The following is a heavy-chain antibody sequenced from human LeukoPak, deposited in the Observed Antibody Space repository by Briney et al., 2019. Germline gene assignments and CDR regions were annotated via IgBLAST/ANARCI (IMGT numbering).Heavy chain of an antibody. CDR2: IYYSGST. D-gene: IGHD1-26*01. Sequence: SETLSLTCTVSGGSVNSGSYYWNWIRQPPGKGLEWIGYIYYSGSTNYNPSLQSRVTISVDTSKNQFSLKLSSVTAADTAVYYCAEAAYSGSYHSDYWGQGTLVTVSS. J-gene: IGHJ4*02. CDR3: AEAAYSGSYHSDY. V-gene: IGHV4-61*01. CDR1: GGSVNSGSYY.